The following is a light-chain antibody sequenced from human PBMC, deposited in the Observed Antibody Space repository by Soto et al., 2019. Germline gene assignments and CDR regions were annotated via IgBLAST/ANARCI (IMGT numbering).Light chain of an antibody. CDR2: GAS. CDR3: QQYNNWPPGT. V-gene: IGKV3-15*01. Sequence: EIVMTQSPATLSVSPGERATLSCRASQSVSSNLAWYQQKPGHAPRLLIYGASTRATGIPARFSGSGSGTEFTLTISSLQSEDFAVYYCQQYNNWPPGTLGQGTQVEIK. J-gene: IGKJ1*01. CDR1: QSVSSN.